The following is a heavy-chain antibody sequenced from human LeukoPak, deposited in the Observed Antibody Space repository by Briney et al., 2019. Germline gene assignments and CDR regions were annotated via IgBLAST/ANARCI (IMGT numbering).Heavy chain of an antibody. CDR1: GGSISSYY. V-gene: IGHV4-59*08. CDR2: IYYSGST. CDR3: ARARPFDSSGYYPPGFDY. J-gene: IGHJ4*02. D-gene: IGHD3-22*01. Sequence: SETLSLTCTVSGGSISSYYWSWIRQPPGKGLEWIGYIYYSGSTNYNPSLKSRVTISVDTSKNQFSLKLSSVTAADTAVYYCARARPFDSSGYYPPGFDYWGQGTLVTVSS.